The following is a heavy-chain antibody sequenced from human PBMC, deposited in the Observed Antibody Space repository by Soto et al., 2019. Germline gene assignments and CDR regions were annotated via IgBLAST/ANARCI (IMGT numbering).Heavy chain of an antibody. V-gene: IGHV3-33*01. CDR2: IWYDGSNK. Sequence: PGGSLRLSCAASGFTFSSYGMHWVRQAPGKGLEWVAVIWYDGSNKYYADSVKGRFTISRDNSKNTLYLQMNSLRAEDTAVYYCASTSSSWSHPFDYWGQGTLVTVSS. CDR3: ASTSSSWSHPFDY. J-gene: IGHJ4*02. D-gene: IGHD6-13*01. CDR1: GFTFSSYG.